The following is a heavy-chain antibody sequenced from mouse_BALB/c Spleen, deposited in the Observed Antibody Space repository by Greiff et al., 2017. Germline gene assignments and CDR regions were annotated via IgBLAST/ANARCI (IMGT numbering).Heavy chain of an antibody. Sequence: EVQGVESGAGLVKPGGSLKLSCAASGFDFSSYDMSWVRQIPEKGLEWVAYISSGGGSTYYPDTVTGRITISRDTAKNTLYLQMSSQKSEDTAMYYCARQPFYYGDDGGFAYWGEGT. J-gene: IGHJ3*01. CDR1: GFDFSSYD. CDR3: ARQPFYYGDDGGFAY. D-gene: IGHD2-2*01. V-gene: IGHV5-12-1*01. CDR2: ISSGGGST.